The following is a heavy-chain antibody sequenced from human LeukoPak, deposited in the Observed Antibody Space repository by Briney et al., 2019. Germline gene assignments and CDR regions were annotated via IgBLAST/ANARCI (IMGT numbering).Heavy chain of an antibody. Sequence: PSETLSLTCTVSGGSISDNYWSWIRQPPGKGLELSGYMHYSENTYYNPSLKSRITISIDTSRNHFSLNLNSVTAADTAIYYCARTRHGSDFLGYFDYWGQGILVTVSS. J-gene: IGHJ4*02. CDR3: ARTRHGSDFLGYFDY. V-gene: IGHV4-59*01. CDR2: MHYSENT. D-gene: IGHD1-26*01. CDR1: GGSISDNY.